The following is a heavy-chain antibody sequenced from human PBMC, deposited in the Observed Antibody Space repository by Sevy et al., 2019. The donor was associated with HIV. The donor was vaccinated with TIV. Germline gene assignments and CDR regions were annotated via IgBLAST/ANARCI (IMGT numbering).Heavy chain of an antibody. CDR2: IRSKTYGGTT. Sequence: GGSLRLSCTASGFNFGDYAMSWCRQAPGKGLEWIGFIRSKTYGGTTEYAASVKGRFTISRDDSNSIASLQMNRLKTEDTAVYYCARVRGTISPYYYFGMDVWGQGTTVTVSS. J-gene: IGHJ6*02. CDR1: GFNFGDYA. V-gene: IGHV3-49*03. CDR3: ARVRGTISPYYYFGMDV. D-gene: IGHD3-16*01.